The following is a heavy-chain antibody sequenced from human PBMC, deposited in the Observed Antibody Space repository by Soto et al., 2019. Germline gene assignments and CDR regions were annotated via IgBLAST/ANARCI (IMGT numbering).Heavy chain of an antibody. Sequence: PSETLSLTCTVSGGSISSYYWSWIRQPPGKGLEWIGYIYFRGTTNYNPSLKSRVTMSADTSKNQFSLKLNSVTAADTAVYYCARMNYYDTSGYPFDYWGQGMMVIVSS. CDR1: GGSISSYY. V-gene: IGHV4-59*01. CDR2: IYFRGTT. J-gene: IGHJ4*02. D-gene: IGHD3-22*01. CDR3: ARMNYYDTSGYPFDY.